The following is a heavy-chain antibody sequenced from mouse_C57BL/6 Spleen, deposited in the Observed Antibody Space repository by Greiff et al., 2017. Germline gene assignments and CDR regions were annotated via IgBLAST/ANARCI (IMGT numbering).Heavy chain of an antibody. Sequence: EVQRVESGPGMVKPSQSLSLTCTVTGYSITSGYDWHWIRHFPGNKLEWMGYISYSGSTNYNPSLKSRISITHDTSKNHFFLKLNSVTTEDTATYYCARTGAPNYAMDYWGQGTSVTVSS. CDR2: ISYSGST. J-gene: IGHJ4*01. V-gene: IGHV3-1*01. CDR1: GYSITSGYD. CDR3: ARTGAPNYAMDY. D-gene: IGHD4-1*01.